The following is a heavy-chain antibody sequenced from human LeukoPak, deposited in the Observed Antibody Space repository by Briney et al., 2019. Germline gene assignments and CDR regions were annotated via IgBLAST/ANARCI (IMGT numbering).Heavy chain of an antibody. CDR1: GGSISDYF. CDR3: ARDVVVTSSPDAFDI. D-gene: IGHD2-21*02. Sequence: SETLSLTCSVSGGSISDYFWSWIRQPAGKGLEWIGRISSSGSTNYNPSLKSRVTMSVVTSKNEFSLRLISVTAADTAVYYCARDVVVTSSPDAFDIWGQGTMVTVS. J-gene: IGHJ3*02. CDR2: ISSSGST. V-gene: IGHV4-4*07.